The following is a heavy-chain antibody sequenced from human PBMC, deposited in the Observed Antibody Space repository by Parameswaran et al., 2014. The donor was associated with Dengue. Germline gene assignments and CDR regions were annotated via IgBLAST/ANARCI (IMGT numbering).Heavy chain of an antibody. Sequence: QAGGSLRLSCAASGFTFSSYGMHWVRQAPGKGLEWVAVISYDGSNKYYADSVKGRFTISRDNSKNTLYLQMNSLRAEDTAVYYCAKDNLDVDPPGYAGMDVWGQGTTVTVSS. CDR2: ISYDGSNK. CDR1: GFTFSSYG. V-gene: IGHV3-30*18. J-gene: IGHJ6*02. CDR3: AKDNLDVDPPGYAGMDV. D-gene: IGHD5-12*01.